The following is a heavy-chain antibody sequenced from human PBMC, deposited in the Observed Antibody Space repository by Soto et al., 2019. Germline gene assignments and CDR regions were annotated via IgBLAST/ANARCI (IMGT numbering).Heavy chain of an antibody. CDR2: ISYDGSNK. D-gene: IGHD6-13*01. CDR3: AKDGEDGYYFDY. CDR1: GFTFSSYG. J-gene: IGHJ4*02. Sequence: GGSLRLSCAASGFTFSSYGMHWVRQAPGKGLEWVAVISYDGSNKYYADSVKGRFTISRDNSKNTLYLQMNSLRAEDTAVYYCAKDGEDGYYFDYWGQGTLVTVSS. V-gene: IGHV3-30*18.